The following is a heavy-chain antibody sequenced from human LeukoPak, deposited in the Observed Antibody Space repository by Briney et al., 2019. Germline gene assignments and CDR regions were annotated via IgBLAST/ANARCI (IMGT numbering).Heavy chain of an antibody. CDR2: ISYDGSNK. CDR1: GFTFSSYG. D-gene: IGHD6-19*01. J-gene: IGHJ4*02. Sequence: PGGSLRLSCAASGFTFSSYGMHWVRQAPGKGLEWVAVISYDGSNKYYADSVKGRFTISRDNSKNTLYLQMNSLRAEDTAVYYCAKGGPQWLSRFLDYWGQGTLVTVSS. CDR3: AKGGPQWLSRFLDY. V-gene: IGHV3-30*18.